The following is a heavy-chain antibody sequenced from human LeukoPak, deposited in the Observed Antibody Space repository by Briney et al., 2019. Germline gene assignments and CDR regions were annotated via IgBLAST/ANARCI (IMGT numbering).Heavy chain of an antibody. J-gene: IGHJ3*02. Sequence: PGGSLRLSCAASGFTFSSYGMHWVRQAPGKGLEWVAVIWYDGSNKYYADSVKGRFTISKDNSKNTLYLQMNSLRAEVTAVYYCARVLVVYAILGAFDIWGQGTMVTVSS. D-gene: IGHD2-8*02. CDR2: IWYDGSNK. V-gene: IGHV3-33*01. CDR1: GFTFSSYG. CDR3: ARVLVVYAILGAFDI.